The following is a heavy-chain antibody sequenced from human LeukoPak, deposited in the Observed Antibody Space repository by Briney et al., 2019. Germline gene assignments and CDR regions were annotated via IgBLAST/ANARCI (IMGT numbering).Heavy chain of an antibody. CDR1: GYSFTSYW. J-gene: IGHJ4*02. Sequence: PGESLKISCKGSGYSFTSYWIGWVRQMPGKGLEWMGIIYPGDSDTRYSPSFQGQVTISADKSISTAYLQWSSLKASDTAMYYRARRYDYYYSSGQVSPSRYFDYWGQGKQVNVSS. D-gene: IGHD3-22*01. CDR3: ARRYDYYYSSGQVSPSRYFDY. CDR2: IYPGDSDT. V-gene: IGHV5-51*01.